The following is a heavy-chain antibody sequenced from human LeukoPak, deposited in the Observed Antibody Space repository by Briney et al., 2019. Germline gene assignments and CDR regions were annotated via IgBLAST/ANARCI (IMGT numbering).Heavy chain of an antibody. J-gene: IGHJ4*02. Sequence: ASVKVSCKASGYTFTGYYMHWVRQAPGQGLEWMGWINPNSGGTNYAQKFQGRVTMTRDTSISTAYMELSRLRSDDTAVYYCAREATDYSNYFWSDENYFDYWGQGTLVTVSS. CDR2: INPNSGGT. D-gene: IGHD4-11*01. CDR1: GYTFTGYY. V-gene: IGHV1-2*02. CDR3: AREATDYSNYFWSDENYFDY.